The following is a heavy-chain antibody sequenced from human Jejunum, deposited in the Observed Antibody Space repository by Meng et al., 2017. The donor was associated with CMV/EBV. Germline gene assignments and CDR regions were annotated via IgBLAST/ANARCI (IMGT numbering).Heavy chain of an antibody. V-gene: IGHV3-30*02. D-gene: IGHD4-11*01. CDR2: ISFDDTNN. CDR1: FALSSYA. CDR3: AKDKIPVSPYYYGMDV. J-gene: IGHJ6*02. Sequence: FALSSYAMHWVRQAPGKGLEWVAFISFDDTNNYLVDSVKGRFTISRDNSKNMLFLQMNSLRAEDTAVYYCAKDKIPVSPYYYGMDVWGQGTTVTVSS.